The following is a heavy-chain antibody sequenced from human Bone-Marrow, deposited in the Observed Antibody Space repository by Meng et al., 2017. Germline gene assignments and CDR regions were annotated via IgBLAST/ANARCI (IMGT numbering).Heavy chain of an antibody. CDR2: IYDSGNT. V-gene: IGHV4-59*01. CDR1: GGFINGYF. Sequence: SETLSLTCTVSGGFINGYFWNWIRQPPGKALEWIGYIYDSGNTNYSPSLKSRATISLDASKNQFSLKLSSVTTADTAVYYCARSGELYSGSFGGGLDPWGQGTLVTVSS. J-gene: IGHJ5*02. D-gene: IGHD1-26*01. CDR3: ARSGELYSGSFGGGLDP.